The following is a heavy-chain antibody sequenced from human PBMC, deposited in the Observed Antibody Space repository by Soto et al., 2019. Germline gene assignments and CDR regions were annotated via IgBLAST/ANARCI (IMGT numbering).Heavy chain of an antibody. CDR3: ARTTAAIHLNY. J-gene: IGHJ4*02. Sequence: SETLSLTCAVYGGSLSGNYWGWIRQPPGKGLEWIGETHHSGSTAYNPSLKSRVTISVDTSRNQFSLKLDSVTAADTAVYYCARTTAAIHLNYWSQGTLVTVSS. CDR2: THHSGST. CDR1: GGSLSGNY. V-gene: IGHV4-34*01. D-gene: IGHD2-21*02.